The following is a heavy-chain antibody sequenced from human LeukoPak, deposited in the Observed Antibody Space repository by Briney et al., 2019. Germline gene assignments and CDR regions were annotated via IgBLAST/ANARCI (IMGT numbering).Heavy chain of an antibody. CDR2: IYYSGST. D-gene: IGHD6-13*01. V-gene: IGHV4-39*01. Sequence: SETLSLTCTVSGGSISSSSYYWGWLRQPPGKGLEWIGSIYYSGSTYYNPSLKSRVTISVDTSKNQFSLKLSSVTAADTAVYYCATYSSSWYYFDYWGQGTLVTVFS. CDR1: GGSISSSSYY. CDR3: ATYSSSWYYFDY. J-gene: IGHJ4*02.